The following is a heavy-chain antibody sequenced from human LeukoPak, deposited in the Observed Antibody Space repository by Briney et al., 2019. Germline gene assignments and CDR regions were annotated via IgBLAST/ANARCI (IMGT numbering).Heavy chain of an antibody. Sequence: GGSLRLSCAASGFTFGNYAMNWVRQAPGKGLEWVSAISGSGGNTYYADSVKGRFTISRDNSKNTLYLQMNSLRAEDTAVYYCAKELVRDYYGSGSYFDYWGQGTLVTISS. CDR2: ISGSGGNT. V-gene: IGHV3-23*01. CDR3: AKELVRDYYGSGSYFDY. D-gene: IGHD3-10*01. CDR1: GFTFGNYA. J-gene: IGHJ4*02.